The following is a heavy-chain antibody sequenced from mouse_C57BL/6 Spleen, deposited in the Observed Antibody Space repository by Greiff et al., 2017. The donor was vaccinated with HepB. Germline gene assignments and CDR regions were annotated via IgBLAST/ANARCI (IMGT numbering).Heavy chain of an antibody. J-gene: IGHJ1*03. CDR2: IGSGSSTI. Sequence: EVKLMESGGGLVKPGGSLKLSCAASGFTFSDYGMHWVRQAPEKGLEWVAYIGSGSSTIYYADTVKGRFTISRDNAKNTLFLQMTSLRSEDTAMYYCARTTTVVAWYFDVWGTGTTVTVSS. D-gene: IGHD1-1*01. V-gene: IGHV5-17*01. CDR3: ARTTTVVAWYFDV. CDR1: GFTFSDYG.